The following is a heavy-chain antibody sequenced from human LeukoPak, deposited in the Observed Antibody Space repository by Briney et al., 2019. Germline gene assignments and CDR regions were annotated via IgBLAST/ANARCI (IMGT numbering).Heavy chain of an antibody. V-gene: IGHV3-66*01. Sequence: GGSLRLSCAASGFTVSSNYMSWVRQAPGKGLEWVSVIYSGGSTYYADSVKGRFTISRDNSKNTLYLQMNSLRAEDTAVYYCATGASRYDYVWGSYRHWGQGTLVTVSS. J-gene: IGHJ4*02. CDR1: GFTVSSNY. CDR2: IYSGGST. CDR3: ATGASRYDYVWGSYRH. D-gene: IGHD3-16*02.